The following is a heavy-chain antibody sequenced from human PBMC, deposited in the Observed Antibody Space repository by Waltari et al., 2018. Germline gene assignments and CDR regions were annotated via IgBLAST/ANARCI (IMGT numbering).Heavy chain of an antibody. CDR3: ARSGLNVRGYYYYFYMDV. D-gene: IGHD2-21*01. J-gene: IGHJ6*03. V-gene: IGHV4-39*01. CDR2: IYYSGST. Sequence: QLQLQESGPGLVKPSETLSLTCPVSGGPISRSSYSWGWFLQPPGTGLEWIGSIYYSGSTYYNPSLKSRVTISVDMSKNQFSLRLSSVTAADTALYYCARSGLNVRGYYYYFYMDVWGKGTTVTVSS. CDR1: GGPISRSSYS.